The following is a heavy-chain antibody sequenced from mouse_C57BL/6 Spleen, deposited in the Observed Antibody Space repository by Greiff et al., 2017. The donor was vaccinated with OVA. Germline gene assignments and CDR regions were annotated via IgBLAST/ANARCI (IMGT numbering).Heavy chain of an antibody. CDR3: ARGSRYFDV. Sequence: DVKLVESGPGLVKPSQSLSLTCSVTGYSITSGYYWNWIRQFPGNKLEWMGYISYDGSNNYNPSLKNRISITRDTSKNQFFLKLNSVTTEDTATYYCARGSRYFDVWGTGTTVTVSS. J-gene: IGHJ1*03. CDR1: GYSITSGYY. CDR2: ISYDGSN. V-gene: IGHV3-6*01.